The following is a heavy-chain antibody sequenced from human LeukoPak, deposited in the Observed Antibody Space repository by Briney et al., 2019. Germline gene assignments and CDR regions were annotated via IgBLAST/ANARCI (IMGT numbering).Heavy chain of an antibody. CDR2: INHNGNVN. D-gene: IGHD3-16*01. J-gene: IGHJ6*02. V-gene: IGHV3-7*03. CDR3: GGGGGLDV. Sequence: PGGSRSLSFAASGFTFSSYWMNWPRQAPGRGLEWVASINHNGNVNYYVDFVKGRFTISRDNAKKSLYPKMSNWRAEDRAVYFCGGGGGLDVGGQGATVTVSS. CDR1: GFTFSSYW.